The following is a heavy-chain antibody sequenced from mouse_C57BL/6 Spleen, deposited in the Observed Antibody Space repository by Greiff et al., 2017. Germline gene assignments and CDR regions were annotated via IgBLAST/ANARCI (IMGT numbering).Heavy chain of an antibody. CDR1: GFTFSNYW. D-gene: IGHD1-1*01. Sequence: EVKLVESGGGLVQPGGSMKLSCVASGFTFSNYWMNWVRQSPEKGLEWVAQIRLKSDNYATHYAESVKGRFTISRDDSKSSVYLQMNNLRAEDTGIYYCTDITTVVAPYFDVWGTGTTVTVSS. V-gene: IGHV6-3*01. CDR3: TDITTVVAPYFDV. J-gene: IGHJ1*03. CDR2: IRLKSDNYAT.